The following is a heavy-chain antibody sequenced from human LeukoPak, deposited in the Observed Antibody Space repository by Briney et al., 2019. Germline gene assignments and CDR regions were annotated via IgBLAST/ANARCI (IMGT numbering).Heavy chain of an antibody. V-gene: IGHV1-3*01. CDR3: ARDYSSSWYARGLFDY. D-gene: IGHD6-13*01. CDR2: INAGNGNT. J-gene: IGHJ4*02. CDR1: GYTFTSYA. Sequence: ASVKVSCKASGYTFTSYAMHWVRQAPGQRLEWMGWINAGNGNTKYSQKFQGRVTITRDTSASTAYMELRSLRSDDTAVYYCARDYSSSWYARGLFDYWGQGTLVTVSS.